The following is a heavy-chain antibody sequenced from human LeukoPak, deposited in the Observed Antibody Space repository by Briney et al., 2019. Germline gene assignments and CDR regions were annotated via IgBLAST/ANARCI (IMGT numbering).Heavy chain of an antibody. CDR3: ARLGGNIVVVPAAMGEGFDY. J-gene: IGHJ4*02. CDR1: GFTFSNYW. CDR2: IKQDGSEK. V-gene: IGHV3-7*01. D-gene: IGHD2-2*01. Sequence: GGSLRLSCAASGFTFSNYWMSWVRQAPGKGLEWVANIKQDGSEKYYVDSVKGRFTISRDNAKNSLYLQMNSLRAEDTAVYYCARLGGNIVVVPAAMGEGFDYWGQGTLVTVSS.